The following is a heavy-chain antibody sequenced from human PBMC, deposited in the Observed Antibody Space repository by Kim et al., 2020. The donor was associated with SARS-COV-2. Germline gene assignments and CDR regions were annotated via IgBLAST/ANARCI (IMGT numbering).Heavy chain of an antibody. CDR2: IKSKTDGGTT. J-gene: IGHJ6*02. D-gene: IGHD3-22*01. CDR1: GFTFSNAW. V-gene: IGHV3-15*01. Sequence: GSLRLSCAASGFTFSNAWMSWVRQAPGKGLEWVGRIKSKTDGGTTDYAAPVKGRFTISRDDSKNTLYLQMNSLKTEDTAVYYCTPDSSGYRGGMDVWGQGTTVTVSS. CDR3: TPDSSGYRGGMDV.